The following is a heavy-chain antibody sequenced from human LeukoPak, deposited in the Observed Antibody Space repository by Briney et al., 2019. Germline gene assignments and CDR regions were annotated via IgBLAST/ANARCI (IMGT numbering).Heavy chain of an antibody. CDR3: AKSRDGDAPPFDY. J-gene: IGHJ4*02. V-gene: IGHV3-30-3*02. D-gene: IGHD4-17*01. Sequence: PGRSLRLSCAASGFTFSSYAMHWVRQAPGKGLEWVAVISYDGSNKYYADSVKGQFTISRDNSKNTLYLQMNSLRPEDTAVYYCAKSRDGDAPPFDYWGQGTVVTVSS. CDR2: ISYDGSNK. CDR1: GFTFSSYA.